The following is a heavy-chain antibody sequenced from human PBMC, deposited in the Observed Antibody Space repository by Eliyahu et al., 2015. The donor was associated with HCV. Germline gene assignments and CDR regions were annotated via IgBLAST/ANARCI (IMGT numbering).Heavy chain of an antibody. CDR3: ARDQGWFDP. J-gene: IGHJ5*02. CDR1: GGTFSSXA. V-gene: IGHV1-69*04. CDR2: IIPILGIA. Sequence: QVQLVQSGAEVKKPGSSVKVSCXASGGTFSSXAISWVXPAPGQXLEWMGRIIPILGIANYAQKFQGRVTITADKSTSTAYMELSSLRSEDTAVYYCARDQGWFDPWGQGTLVTVSS.